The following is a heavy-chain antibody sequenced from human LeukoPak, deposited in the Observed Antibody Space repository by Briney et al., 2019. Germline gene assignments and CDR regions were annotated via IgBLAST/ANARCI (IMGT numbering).Heavy chain of an antibody. CDR1: GFTFSSYA. CDR2: ISGSGGST. CDR3: AKARSAVKPYYYYGMDV. V-gene: IGHV3-23*01. Sequence: GGSLRLSCAASGFTFSSYAMSWVRQAPGKGLKWVSAISGSGGSTYYADSVKGRFTISRDNSKNTLYLQMNSLRAEDTAVYYCAKARSAVKPYYYYGMDVWGQGTTVTVSS. D-gene: IGHD6-19*01. J-gene: IGHJ6*02.